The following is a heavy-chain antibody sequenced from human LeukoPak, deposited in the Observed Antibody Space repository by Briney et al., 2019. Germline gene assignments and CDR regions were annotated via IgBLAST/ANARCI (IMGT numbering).Heavy chain of an antibody. Sequence: GGSLRLSCAASAFTFSNYAMHWVRQAPDKGLEWVAVISYDGSNKYYADSVKGRFTISRDNSKNTLYLQMSSLRAADTAVYYCARDRPVDDVFDYWGQGTLVSVSS. CDR1: AFTFSNYA. J-gene: IGHJ4*02. D-gene: IGHD5/OR15-5a*01. CDR3: ARDRPVDDVFDY. CDR2: ISYDGSNK. V-gene: IGHV3-30*15.